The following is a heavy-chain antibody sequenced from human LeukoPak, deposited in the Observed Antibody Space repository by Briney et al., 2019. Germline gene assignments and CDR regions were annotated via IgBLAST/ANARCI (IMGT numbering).Heavy chain of an antibody. CDR2: ISSNGGST. Sequence: GGSLRLSCAASGFTFSSYAMHWVRQAPGKGLEYVSAISSNGGSTYYANSVKGRFTISRDNSKNTLYLQMGSLRAEDMAVYYCARVGQSSSWYNAFDIWGQGTMVTVSS. J-gene: IGHJ3*02. CDR3: ARVGQSSSWYNAFDI. D-gene: IGHD6-13*01. V-gene: IGHV3-64*01. CDR1: GFTFSSYA.